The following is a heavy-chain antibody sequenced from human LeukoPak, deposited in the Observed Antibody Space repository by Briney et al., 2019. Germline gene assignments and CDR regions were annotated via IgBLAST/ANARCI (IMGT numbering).Heavy chain of an antibody. J-gene: IGHJ4*02. CDR3: VSFYETY. D-gene: IGHD2/OR15-2a*01. Sequence: PGGSLRLSCEASGFTFSSYWMSWVRQAPGKGLEWVANIKTDGSEKYYVDSVKGRFTISKDNAKNTVYPQMNSLRAEDTAVYYCVSFYETYWGRGTLVTVSS. V-gene: IGHV3-7*01. CDR1: GFTFSSYW. CDR2: IKTDGSEK.